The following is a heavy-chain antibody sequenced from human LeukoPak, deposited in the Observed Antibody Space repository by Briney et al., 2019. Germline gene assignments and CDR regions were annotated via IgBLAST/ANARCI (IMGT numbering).Heavy chain of an antibody. CDR1: GGSISSYY. V-gene: IGHV4-4*07. Sequence: PSETLSLTCTVSGGSISSYYWGWVRQPAGKGLEWIGRIYTSGSTNYNPSLKSRVTMSVDTSKNQFSLKLSSVTAADTAVYYCARGKSALWFGELYDGMDVWGQGTTVTVSS. CDR3: ARGKSALWFGELYDGMDV. CDR2: IYTSGST. J-gene: IGHJ6*02. D-gene: IGHD3-10*01.